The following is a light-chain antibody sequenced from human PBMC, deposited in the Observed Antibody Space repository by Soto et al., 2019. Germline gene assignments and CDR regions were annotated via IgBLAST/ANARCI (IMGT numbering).Light chain of an antibody. CDR2: EVT. CDR3: SSYTTINTWV. V-gene: IGLV2-14*01. CDR1: SSDVGAYNY. J-gene: IGLJ3*02. Sequence: QSVLTQPASVSGSPGQSITISCSGTSSDVGAYNYVSWYQHHPGKAPKLIVCEVTNRPPGVSFRFSGSKSGNMASLTISGLQAEDEADYYCSSYTTINTWVFGGGTKVTVL.